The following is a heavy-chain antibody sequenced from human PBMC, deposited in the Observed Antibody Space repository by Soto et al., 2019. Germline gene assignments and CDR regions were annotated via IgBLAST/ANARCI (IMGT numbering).Heavy chain of an antibody. Sequence: GESLKISCKGSGYNFAGYWIAWVRQMPGKGLELMGIIYPSDSDTRYRPSFQGQVTISADKSISSAYLQWSSLRASDTAMYYCARGGVSTRTFDYWGQGTSVTVSS. CDR3: ARGGVSTRTFDY. V-gene: IGHV5-51*01. D-gene: IGHD3-3*01. CDR2: IYPSDSDT. J-gene: IGHJ4*02. CDR1: GYNFAGYW.